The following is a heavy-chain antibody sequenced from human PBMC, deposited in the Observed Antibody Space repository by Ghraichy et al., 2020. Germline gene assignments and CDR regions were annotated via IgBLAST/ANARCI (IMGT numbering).Heavy chain of an antibody. CDR2: MNPNSGNT. V-gene: IGHV1-8*01. J-gene: IGHJ4*02. CDR1: GYTFTSYD. D-gene: IGHD4/OR15-4a*01. CDR3: ARGDYDADNIDY. Sequence: ASVKVSCKASGYTFTSYDINWVRQATGQGLEWMGWMNPNSGNTGYAQKFQGRVTMTRNTSISTAYMELSSLRSEDTAVYYCARGDYDADNIDYWGQGTLVTVSS.